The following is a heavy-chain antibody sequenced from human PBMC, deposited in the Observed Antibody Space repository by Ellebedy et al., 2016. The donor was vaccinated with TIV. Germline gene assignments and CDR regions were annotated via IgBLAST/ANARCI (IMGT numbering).Heavy chain of an antibody. CDR2: IYYSGST. CDR3: ASSHDILTGYANFDY. J-gene: IGHJ4*02. D-gene: IGHD3-9*01. V-gene: IGHV4-31*03. CDR1: GGSISSGGYY. Sequence: LRLXXTVSGGSISSGGYYWSWIRQHPGKGLEWIGYIYYSGSTYYNPSLKSRVTISVDTSKNQFSLKLSSVTAADTAVYYCASSHDILTGYANFDYWGQGTLVTVSS.